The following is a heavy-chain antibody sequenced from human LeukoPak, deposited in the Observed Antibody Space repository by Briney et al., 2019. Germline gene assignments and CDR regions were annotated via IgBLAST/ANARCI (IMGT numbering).Heavy chain of an antibody. Sequence: GGSLRLSCTASGFTFSGYWMNWVRQAPGKGLEWVANIKHDGSEEDYVDSAKGRFTISRDNAKNSLYLQMNSLRAEDSAVYYCASASIRAIYWGQGTLVTVSS. V-gene: IGHV3-7*02. CDR1: GFTFSGYW. CDR2: IKHDGSEE. CDR3: ASASIRAIY. D-gene: IGHD5-12*01. J-gene: IGHJ4*02.